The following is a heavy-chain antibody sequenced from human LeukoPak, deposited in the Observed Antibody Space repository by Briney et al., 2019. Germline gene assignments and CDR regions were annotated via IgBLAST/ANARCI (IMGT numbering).Heavy chain of an antibody. J-gene: IGHJ4*02. Sequence: LTGGSLRLSCAASGFIFVNYPMSWVRQAPGKGLEWVSVISGAGGSRYYADSFRGRYTTSRDNSQDTLYLQMNSLTVADTAVYYCAKFLSMEPDLFTAYDPLDSWGQGILVTVSS. D-gene: IGHD3-22*01. CDR1: GFIFVNYP. CDR3: AKFLSMEPDLFTAYDPLDS. V-gene: IGHV3-23*01. CDR2: ISGAGGSR.